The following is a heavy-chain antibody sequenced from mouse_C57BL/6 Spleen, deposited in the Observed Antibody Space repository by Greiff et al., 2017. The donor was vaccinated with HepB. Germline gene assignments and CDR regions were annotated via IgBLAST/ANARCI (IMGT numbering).Heavy chain of an antibody. CDR2: IYPGDGST. Sequence: QVQLQQPGPELVKPGASVKISCKASGYAFSSSWMNWVKQRPGKGLEWIGQIYPGDGSTNYNGKFKGKATLTADKSSSTAYMQRSSLTSEVSAVYCCSIFTTVVATDYWGQGTTRTVSS. CDR3: SIFTTVVATDY. V-gene: IGHV1-82*01. CDR1: GYAFSSSW. J-gene: IGHJ2*01. D-gene: IGHD1-1*01.